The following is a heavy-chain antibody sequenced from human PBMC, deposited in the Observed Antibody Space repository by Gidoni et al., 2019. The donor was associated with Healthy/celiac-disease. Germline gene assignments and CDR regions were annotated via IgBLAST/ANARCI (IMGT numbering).Heavy chain of an antibody. CDR3: ARDLLLYCSGGSCYRGLDY. CDR2: IYYSGST. J-gene: IGHJ4*02. V-gene: IGHV4-39*07. Sequence: QLQLQESGPGLVKPSETLSLTCTVSGGSLSSSSYYWGWIRQPPGKGLEWIGSIYYSGSTYYNPSLKSRVTISVDTSKNQFSLKLSSVTAADTAVYYCARDLLLYCSGGSCYRGLDYWGQGTLVTVSS. CDR1: GGSLSSSSYY. D-gene: IGHD2-15*01.